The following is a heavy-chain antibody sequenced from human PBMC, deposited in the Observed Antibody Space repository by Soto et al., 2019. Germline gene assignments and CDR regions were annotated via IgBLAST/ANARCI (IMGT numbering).Heavy chain of an antibody. CDR2: ISYDGSNK. CDR3: AKARYSSSWSYYYYGMDI. V-gene: IGHV3-30*18. D-gene: IGHD6-13*01. CDR1: GFTFSSYG. Sequence: QVQLVESGGGVVQPGRSLRLSCAASGFTFSSYGMHWVRLAPGKGLEWVAVISYDGSNKYYADSVKGRFTISRDNSKNTLYLQMNSLRAEDTAVYYCAKARYSSSWSYYYYGMDIWGQGTTVTVSS. J-gene: IGHJ6*02.